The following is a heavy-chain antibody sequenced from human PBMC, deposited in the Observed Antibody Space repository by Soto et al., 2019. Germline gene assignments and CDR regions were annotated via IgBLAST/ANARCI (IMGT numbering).Heavy chain of an antibody. CDR1: GGSFSGYY. CDR3: ARVGAARPLDY. Sequence: KPSETLSLTCAVYGGSFSGYYWSWIRQPPGKGLEWIGEINHSGSTNYNPSLKSRVTISVDTSKNQFSLKLSSVTAADTAVYYCARVGAARPLDYWGQGTLVTVSS. CDR2: INHSGST. J-gene: IGHJ4*02. D-gene: IGHD6-6*01. V-gene: IGHV4-34*01.